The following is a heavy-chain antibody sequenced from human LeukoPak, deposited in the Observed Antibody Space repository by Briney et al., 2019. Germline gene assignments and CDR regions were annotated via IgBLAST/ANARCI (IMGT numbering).Heavy chain of an antibody. Sequence: PSETLSLTCAVYGGSFSGYYWSWIRQPPGKGLEWIGEINHSGSTNYNPSLKSRVTISVDTSKNQFSLKLSSVTAADTAVYYCARARSGYGFDPWGQGTLVTVSS. CDR3: ARARSGYGFDP. CDR2: INHSGST. CDR1: GGSFSGYY. D-gene: IGHD5-12*01. V-gene: IGHV4-34*01. J-gene: IGHJ5*02.